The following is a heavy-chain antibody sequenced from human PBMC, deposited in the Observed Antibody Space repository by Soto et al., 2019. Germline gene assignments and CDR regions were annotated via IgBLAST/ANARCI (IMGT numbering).Heavy chain of an antibody. CDR3: ARPGDTYYYYYGMDV. CDR1: GYSFTSYW. D-gene: IGHD3-10*01. J-gene: IGHJ6*02. CDR2: IDPSDSYT. V-gene: IGHV5-10-1*01. Sequence: GESLKISCKGSGYSFTSYWISWVRQMPGKGLEWMGRIDPSDSYTNYSPSFQGHVTISADKSISTAYLQWSSLKASDTAMYYCARPGDTYYYYYGMDVWGQGTTVTVSS.